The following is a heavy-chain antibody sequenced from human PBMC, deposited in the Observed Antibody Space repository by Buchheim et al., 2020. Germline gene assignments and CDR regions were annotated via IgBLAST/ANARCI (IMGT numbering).Heavy chain of an antibody. CDR2: IRSKTDGGTT. J-gene: IGHJ4*02. V-gene: IGHV3-15*07. D-gene: IGHD5-18*01. Sequence: EVQLVESGGGLVKPGGSLRLSCAASGFTFTNAWMNWVRQAPGKGLEWVGRIRSKTDGGTTDYAAPVKGRFTISRDDSKKTLYLQMNSLKTDDTAVYYCTTHARGYSYTNNYFDYWGQGTL. CDR1: GFTFTNAW. CDR3: TTHARGYSYTNNYFDY.